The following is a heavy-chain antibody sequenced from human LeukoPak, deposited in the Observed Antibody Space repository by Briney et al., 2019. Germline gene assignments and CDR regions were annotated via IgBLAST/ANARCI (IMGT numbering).Heavy chain of an antibody. D-gene: IGHD3-10*01. CDR2: MNPNSGNT. V-gene: IGHV1-8*01. Sequence: SVKVSCKASGYTFTSYDINWVRQATGQGLEWMGWMNPNSGNTGYAQKFQGRVTMTRNTSISTAYMELSSLRSEDTAVYYCARGSLRVRGDFDYWGQGTLVTVSS. CDR3: ARGSLRVRGDFDY. J-gene: IGHJ4*02. CDR1: GYTFTSYD.